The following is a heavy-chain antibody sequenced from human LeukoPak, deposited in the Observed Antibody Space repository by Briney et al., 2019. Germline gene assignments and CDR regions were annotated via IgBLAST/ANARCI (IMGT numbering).Heavy chain of an antibody. CDR3: ITPLPYSAQ. V-gene: IGHV3-15*07. D-gene: IGHD2-21*01. J-gene: IGHJ4*02. CDR2: IKPKTDGETT. CDR1: GFTFSNAY. Sequence: VGSLRLSCAASGFTFSNAYMNWVRQAPGKGLEWVGRIKPKTDGETTEHAAPVKDRFSISRDDSKSMMYLQMNSLKTEDTAVYYCITPLPYSAQGGQGTLVTVSS.